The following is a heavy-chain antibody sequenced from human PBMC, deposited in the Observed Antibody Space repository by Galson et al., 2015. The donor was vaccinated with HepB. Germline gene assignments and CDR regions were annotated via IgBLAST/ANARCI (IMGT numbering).Heavy chain of an antibody. V-gene: IGHV1-2*02. CDR2: IHPNSGGT. CDR3: ATAGTKSAAFDI. D-gene: IGHD1-7*01. J-gene: IGHJ3*02. Sequence: SVKVSCKASASSFTNYGVTWVRQAPGQGLEWMAWIHPNSGGTNYALKFQGRVTMTRDTSISTAYMELSRLRSDDTAVYYCATAGTKSAAFDIWGQGTMVTVSS. CDR1: ASSFTNYG.